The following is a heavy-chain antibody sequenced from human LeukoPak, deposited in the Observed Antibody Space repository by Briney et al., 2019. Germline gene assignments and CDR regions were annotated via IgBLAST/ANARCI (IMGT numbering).Heavy chain of an antibody. J-gene: IGHJ4*02. CDR1: GGSISSYY. CDR3: ARSYSSSWYEYPFDY. V-gene: IGHV4-59*01. D-gene: IGHD6-13*01. CDR2: IYYSGST. Sequence: SETLSLTCTVSGGSISSYYWSWIRQPPGKGLEWIGYIYYSGSTNYNPSLKSRVTISVDTSKNQFSLKLSSVTAADTAVYYCARSYSSSWYEYPFDYWGQGTLVTVSS.